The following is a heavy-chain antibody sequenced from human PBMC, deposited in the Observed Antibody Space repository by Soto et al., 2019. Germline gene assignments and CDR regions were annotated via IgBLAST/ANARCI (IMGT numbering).Heavy chain of an antibody. CDR2: IIPIFGTA. D-gene: IGHD1-26*01. CDR1: GGTFSSYA. Sequence: QVQLVQSGAEVKKPGSSVKVSCKASGGTFSSYAISWVRQAPGQGLEWMGGIIPIFGTANYSQKFQGRVTITADKSTSTAYMELSSLRSEDTAVYYCARAASRGSYPFGYFDYWGQGTLVTVSS. V-gene: IGHV1-69*06. CDR3: ARAASRGSYPFGYFDY. J-gene: IGHJ4*02.